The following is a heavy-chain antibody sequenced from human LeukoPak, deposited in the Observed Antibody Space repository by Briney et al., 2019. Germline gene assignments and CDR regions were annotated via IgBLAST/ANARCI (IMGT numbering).Heavy chain of an antibody. CDR2: IYYSGST. D-gene: IGHD6-13*01. V-gene: IGHV4-61*01. CDR1: GYSISSGYY. Sequence: SETLSLTCTVSGYSISSGYYWSWIRQPPGKGLEWIGYIYYSGSTNYNPSLKSRVTISVDTSKNQFSLKLSSVTAADTAVYYCARYSSSFPDWGQGTLVTVSS. J-gene: IGHJ4*02. CDR3: ARYSSSFPD.